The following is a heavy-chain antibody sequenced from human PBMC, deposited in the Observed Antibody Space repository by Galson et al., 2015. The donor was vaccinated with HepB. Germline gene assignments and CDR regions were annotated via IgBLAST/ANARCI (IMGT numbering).Heavy chain of an antibody. D-gene: IGHD6-19*01. CDR2: ISYDGSNE. CDR1: GFSFSNYG. Sequence: SLRLSCAASGFSFSNYGMHWVRQAPGKGLEGVAVISYDGSNEYYADSVRGRFTISRDSSKNTLFLQMNSLRPEDTAVYYCAKDGRYSSGWHYFDYWGQGTLVTVSS. V-gene: IGHV3-30*18. J-gene: IGHJ4*02. CDR3: AKDGRYSSGWHYFDY.